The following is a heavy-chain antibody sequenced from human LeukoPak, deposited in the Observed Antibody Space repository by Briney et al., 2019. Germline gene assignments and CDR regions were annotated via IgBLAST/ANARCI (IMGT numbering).Heavy chain of an antibody. V-gene: IGHV4-61*02. D-gene: IGHD6-19*01. J-gene: IGHJ4*02. CDR2: IYTSGST. CDR3: ARDGGGWDELLFDY. Sequence: SETLSLTCTVSGDSISSSSYYWSWIRQPAGKGLEWIGRIYTSGSTNYNPSLKSRVTMSVDTSKNQFSLKLSSVTAADTAVYYCARDGGGWDELLFDYWGQGTLVTVSS. CDR1: GDSISSSSYY.